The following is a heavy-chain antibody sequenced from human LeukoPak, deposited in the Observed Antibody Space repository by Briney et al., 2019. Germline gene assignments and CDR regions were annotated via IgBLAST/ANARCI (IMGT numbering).Heavy chain of an antibody. J-gene: IGHJ4*02. CDR2: IYPGDSDT. V-gene: IGHV5-51*01. D-gene: IGHD2-21*02. CDR3: ARLAYCGGDCYSFSFDY. Sequence: GESLKISCKGSGYSFSSYWIGWVRQMPGKGLEWMGIIYPGDSDTRYSPSFQGQVTISADKSISTAYLQWSSLKASDTAMYYCARLAYCGGDCYSFSFDYWGQGTLVTVSS. CDR1: GYSFSSYW.